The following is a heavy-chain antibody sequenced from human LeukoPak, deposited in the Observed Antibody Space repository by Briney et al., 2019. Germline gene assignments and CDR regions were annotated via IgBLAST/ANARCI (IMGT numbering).Heavy chain of an antibody. D-gene: IGHD3-3*01. Sequence: EASVKDSCKASGYTFSSYAISWVRQAPGQGLEWMGWIIPFYGKANYAQKFQGRVTITADKSTSTAYMELSSLRSEDTAVYYCAREAYDFWSGYYTGGYWGQGTLVTVSS. CDR2: IIPFYGKA. CDR1: GYTFSSYA. J-gene: IGHJ4*02. V-gene: IGHV1-69*06. CDR3: AREAYDFWSGYYTGGY.